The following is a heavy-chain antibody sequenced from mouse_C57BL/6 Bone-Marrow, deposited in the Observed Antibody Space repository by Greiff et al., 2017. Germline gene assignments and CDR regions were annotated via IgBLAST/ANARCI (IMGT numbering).Heavy chain of an antibody. V-gene: IGHV5-4*01. D-gene: IGHD1-1*01. Sequence: EVKVIESGGGLVKPGGSLKLSCAASGFTFSSYAMSWVRQTPEKRLEWVATISDGGSYTYYPDNVKGRFTISRDNAKNNLYLQMSHLKSEDTAMYYCAREHYGAYWGQGTLVTVSA. CDR2: ISDGGSYT. CDR3: AREHYGAY. CDR1: GFTFSSYA. J-gene: IGHJ3*01.